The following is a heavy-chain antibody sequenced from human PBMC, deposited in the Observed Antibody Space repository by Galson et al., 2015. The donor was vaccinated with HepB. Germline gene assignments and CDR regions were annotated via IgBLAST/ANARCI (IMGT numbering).Heavy chain of an antibody. CDR1: GYSFTSYW. CDR2: IYPGDSDT. Sequence: QSGAEVKKPGESLKISCKGSGYSFTSYWIGWVRQMPGKGLEWMGIIYPGDSDTRYSLSFQGQVTISADKSISTAYLQWSSLKASDTAVYYCARLRVAYYYDSSGYYWDAFDIWGQGTMVTVSS. D-gene: IGHD3-22*01. V-gene: IGHV5-51*01. CDR3: ARLRVAYYYDSSGYYWDAFDI. J-gene: IGHJ3*02.